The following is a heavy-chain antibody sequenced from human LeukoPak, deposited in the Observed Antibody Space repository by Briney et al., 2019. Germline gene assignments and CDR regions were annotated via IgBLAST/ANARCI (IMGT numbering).Heavy chain of an antibody. CDR3: ARDRSYAIDV. Sequence: PGGSLRLSCAASGFTFSSYWMHWVRQAPGKGLVWVSRITGDGSGINYADSVKGRFTISRDNAKNTLFLQMDSLRAEDTAVYYWARDRSYAIDVWGQGTTVTVSS. V-gene: IGHV3-74*01. CDR2: ITGDGSGI. CDR1: GFTFSSYW. J-gene: IGHJ6*02.